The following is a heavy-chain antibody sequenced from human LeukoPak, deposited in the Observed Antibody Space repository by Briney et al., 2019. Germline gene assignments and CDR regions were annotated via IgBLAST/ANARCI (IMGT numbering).Heavy chain of an antibody. CDR1: GFTFSSYA. D-gene: IGHD6-13*01. Sequence: GSLRLSCAASGFTFSSYAMSWIRQPPGKGLEWIGSIYYSGSTYYNPSLKSRVTISVDTSKNQFSLKLSSVTAADTAVYYCARHPSALRQQLVPPVDYWGQGTLVTVSS. J-gene: IGHJ4*02. V-gene: IGHV4-39*01. CDR3: ARHPSALRQQLVPPVDY. CDR2: IYYSGST.